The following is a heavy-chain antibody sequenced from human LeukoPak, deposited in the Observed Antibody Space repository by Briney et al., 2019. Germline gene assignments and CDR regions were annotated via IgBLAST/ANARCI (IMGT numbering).Heavy chain of an antibody. J-gene: IGHJ3*02. CDR3: AGPPSPSSLDAFDI. Sequence: SVKVSCMASGGTFSSYAISWVRQAPGQGLEWMGRIIPIFGIANYAQKFLGRVTITADKSTSTAYMELSSLRSEDTAVYYCAGPPSPSSLDAFDIWGQGTMVTVSS. V-gene: IGHV1-69*04. D-gene: IGHD6-13*01. CDR2: IIPIFGIA. CDR1: GGTFSSYA.